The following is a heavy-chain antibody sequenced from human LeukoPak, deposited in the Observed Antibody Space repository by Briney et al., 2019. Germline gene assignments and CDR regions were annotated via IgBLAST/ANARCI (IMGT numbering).Heavy chain of an antibody. CDR2: IRSRANSYAT. J-gene: IGHJ4*02. CDR1: GFTFSGSA. V-gene: IGHV3-73*01. Sequence: GGSLRLSCAASGFTFSGSAMHWVRQASGKGLEWVGRIRSRANSYATAYAASVKGGFTISRGDSKNTAYLQMNSLKTEDTAVYYCVASSGYSLDYWGQGTLVTVSS. CDR3: VASSGYSLDY. D-gene: IGHD3-22*01.